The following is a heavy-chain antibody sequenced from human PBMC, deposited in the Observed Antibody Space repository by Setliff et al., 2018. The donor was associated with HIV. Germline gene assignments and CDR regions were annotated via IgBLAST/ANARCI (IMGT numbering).Heavy chain of an antibody. CDR1: GGSISSGTYY. CDR3: AKAWGSGYPSLESALMFDV. Sequence: SETLSLTCTVSGGSISSGTYYWSWIRQPAGKGLEWIGRIYTSGSTYYADSVRGRFTLSRDNSGNTLYLHMTSLRVEDTAIYYCAKAWGSGYPSLESALMFDVWGQGTLVTVSS. D-gene: IGHD3-3*01. CDR2: IYTSGST. J-gene: IGHJ4*02. V-gene: IGHV4-61*02.